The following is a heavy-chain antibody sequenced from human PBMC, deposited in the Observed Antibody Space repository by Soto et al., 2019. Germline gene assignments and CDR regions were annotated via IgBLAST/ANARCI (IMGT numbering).Heavy chain of an antibody. Sequence: GGSLRLSCAASGFSFIEYYMSWIRQAPGKGLEWVSYISSSSSYTNYADSVKGRFTISRDNAKNSLYLQMNSLRAEDTAVYYCARSLSVRPPPDYWGQGTLVTVSS. V-gene: IGHV3-11*06. CDR2: ISSSSSYT. CDR3: ARSLSVRPPPDY. D-gene: IGHD2-2*01. CDR1: GFSFIEYY. J-gene: IGHJ4*02.